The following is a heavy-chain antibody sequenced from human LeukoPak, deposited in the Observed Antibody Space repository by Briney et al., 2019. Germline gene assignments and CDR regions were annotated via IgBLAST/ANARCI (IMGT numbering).Heavy chain of an antibody. J-gene: IGHJ4*02. Sequence: GRSLRLSCAASGFTFDDYAMHWVRQAPGKGLEWVSGISWNSGSIGYADSVKGRFTISRDNAKNSLYLQMNSLRAEDTAMYYCAKEAPAAAGLDYWGQGTLITVSS. V-gene: IGHV3-9*01. D-gene: IGHD6-13*01. CDR1: GFTFDDYA. CDR2: ISWNSGSI. CDR3: AKEAPAAAGLDY.